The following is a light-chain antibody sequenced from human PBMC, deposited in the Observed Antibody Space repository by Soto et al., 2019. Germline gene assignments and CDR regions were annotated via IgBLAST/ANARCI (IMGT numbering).Light chain of an antibody. Sequence: QSALTQPPSASGSPGQSVTISCTGTSSDIGGYKFVSWYQQHPGKAPKLMIYEVSKRPSGVPDRFSGSKSGNTASLTVSGLQAEDEADYYRLSYTGSDTYVFGTGTKLTVL. V-gene: IGLV2-8*01. J-gene: IGLJ1*01. CDR2: EVS. CDR1: SSDIGGYKF. CDR3: LSYTGSDTYV.